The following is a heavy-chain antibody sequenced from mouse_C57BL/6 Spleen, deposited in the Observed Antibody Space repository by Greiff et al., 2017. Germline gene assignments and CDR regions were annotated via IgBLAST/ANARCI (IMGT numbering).Heavy chain of an antibody. Sequence: DVKLQESGPGLVKPSQSLSLTCSVTGYSITSGYYWNWIRQFPGNKLEWMGYISYDGSNNYNPSLKNRISITRDTSKNQFFLKLNSVTTEDTATYYCARGNWFDYWGQGTTLTVSS. CDR1: GYSITSGYY. CDR3: ARGNWFDY. V-gene: IGHV3-6*01. D-gene: IGHD4-1*01. J-gene: IGHJ2*01. CDR2: ISYDGSN.